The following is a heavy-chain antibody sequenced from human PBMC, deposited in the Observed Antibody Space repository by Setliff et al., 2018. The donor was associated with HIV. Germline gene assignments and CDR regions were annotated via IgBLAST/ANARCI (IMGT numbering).Heavy chain of an antibody. CDR2: INHSGST. CDR1: GGSFTDIGGSFTDYY. CDR3: ARQFRYPNGAVAGVDY. D-gene: IGHD6-19*01. V-gene: IGHV4-34*01. J-gene: IGHJ4*02. Sequence: SETLSLTCAVFGGSFTDIGGSFTDYYWIWIRQPPGKGLEWIGEINHSGSTHYNPSLKSRFTISVDTSKNQFSLKLSSVTAADTAIYFCARQFRYPNGAVAGVDYWGQGTLVTVSS.